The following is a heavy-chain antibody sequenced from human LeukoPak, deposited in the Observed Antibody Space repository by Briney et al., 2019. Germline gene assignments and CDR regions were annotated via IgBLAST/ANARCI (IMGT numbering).Heavy chain of an antibody. CDR1: GYTFTSYD. J-gene: IGHJ4*02. D-gene: IGHD3-22*01. CDR3: ARVPRYYYDSSGYYEDY. CDR2: MNPNSGNT. Sequence: ASVKVSCKASGYTFTSYDINWVRQATGQGLEWMGWMNPNSGNTGYAQKFQGRVTMTRNTSISTAYMELSSLRSEDTAVYYCARVPRYYYDSSGYYEDYWGQGTLVTVSS. V-gene: IGHV1-8*01.